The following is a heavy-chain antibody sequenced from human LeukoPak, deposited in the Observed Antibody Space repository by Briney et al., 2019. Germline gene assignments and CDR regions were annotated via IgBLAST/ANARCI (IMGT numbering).Heavy chain of an antibody. CDR3: ATYYYYDTD. Sequence: SETLSLTCTVSGDSISDNYWSWIRQPPGKGLEWIGYIYYSGSTYYNPSLKSRVTISVDTSKNQFSLKLSSVTAADTAVYYCATYYYYDTDWGQGTLVTVSS. CDR1: GDSISDNY. CDR2: IYYSGST. D-gene: IGHD3-22*01. V-gene: IGHV4-59*04. J-gene: IGHJ4*02.